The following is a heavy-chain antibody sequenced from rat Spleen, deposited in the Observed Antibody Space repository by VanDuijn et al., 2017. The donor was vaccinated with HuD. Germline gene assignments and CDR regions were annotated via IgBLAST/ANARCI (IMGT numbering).Heavy chain of an antibody. D-gene: IGHD4-2*01. J-gene: IGHJ3*01. V-gene: IGHV2S30*01. CDR2: MRYDGGT. Sequence: QVQLKESGPGLVQPSQTLSLTCTVSGFSLTDYSVHWVRQPPGKGLEWMGRMRYDGGTDYNSAIKSRLSINRDTSKSQVFLKMNSLQTEDTATYYCVRDRTGPFDYWGQGTLVTVSS. CDR1: GFSLTDYS. CDR3: VRDRTGPFDY.